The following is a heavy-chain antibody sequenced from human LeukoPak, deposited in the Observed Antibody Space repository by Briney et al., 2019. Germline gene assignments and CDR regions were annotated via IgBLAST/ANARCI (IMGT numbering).Heavy chain of an antibody. V-gene: IGHV4-34*01. Sequence: SETLSLTCAAYGGSFSGYYWSWIRQPPGKGLEWIGEINHSGSTNYNPSLKSRVTISVDTSKNQFSLKLSSVTAAGTAVYYCARERYFWSGYKNWFDPWGQGTLVTVSS. CDR1: GGSFSGYY. CDR2: INHSGST. CDR3: ARERYFWSGYKNWFDP. D-gene: IGHD3-3*01. J-gene: IGHJ5*02.